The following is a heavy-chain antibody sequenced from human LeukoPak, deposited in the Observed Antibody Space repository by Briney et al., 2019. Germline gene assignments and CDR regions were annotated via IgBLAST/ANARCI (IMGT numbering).Heavy chain of an antibody. CDR2: IYTSGT. V-gene: IGHV4-61*09. CDR1: GGSISSGNYY. Sequence: SETLSLTCTVSGGSISSGNYYWSWIRQPAGKGLEWIGHIYTSGTTCNPFLKSRVTISVDTSKNQFSLNLSSMTAADTAVYYCARDSLYNFWSGYYHTTYYFDYWGQGTLVTVSS. CDR3: ARDSLYNFWSGYYHTTYYFDY. J-gene: IGHJ4*02. D-gene: IGHD3-3*01.